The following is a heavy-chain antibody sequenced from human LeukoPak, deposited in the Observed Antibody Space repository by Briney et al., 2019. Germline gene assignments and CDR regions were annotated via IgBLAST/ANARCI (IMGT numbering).Heavy chain of an antibody. CDR2: IYYSGST. V-gene: IGHV4-30-4*08. D-gene: IGHD6-13*01. CDR1: GGSISSGEYY. CDR3: ARGGGSSWYPSLFDY. J-gene: IGHJ4*02. Sequence: SQTLSLTCTVSGGSISSGEYYWSWIRQPPGKGLEWIGNIYYSGSTYYNPSLKSRVTISVDTSKNQFSLKLSSVTAADTAVYYCARGGGSSWYPSLFDYWGQGTLVTVSS.